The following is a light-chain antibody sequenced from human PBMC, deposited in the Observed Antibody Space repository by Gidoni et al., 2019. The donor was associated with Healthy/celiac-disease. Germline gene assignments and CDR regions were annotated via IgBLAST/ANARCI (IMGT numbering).Light chain of an antibody. J-gene: IGKJ4*01. CDR2: AAS. V-gene: IGKV1-39*01. CDR3: KQSYSWLT. Sequence: DIQMTQSPSSLSASVGDRVTITCRASQSISSYLNWYQQKPGKAPKLLIYAASSLQSGVPSRFSGSGSGTDFTLTISSLQPEDFATYYCKQSYSWLTCGGXTKVEIK. CDR1: QSISSY.